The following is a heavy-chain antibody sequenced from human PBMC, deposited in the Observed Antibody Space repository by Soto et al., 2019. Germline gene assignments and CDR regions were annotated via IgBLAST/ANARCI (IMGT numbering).Heavy chain of an antibody. CDR2: IIPILGIA. CDR3: ARARNVVATAMGSGMDV. Sequence: SVKVPCKASGGTFSSYTISWVRQAPGQGLEWMGRIIPILGIANYAQKFQGRVTITADKSTSTAYMELSSLRSEDTAVYYCARARNVVATAMGSGMDVWGQGTTVTVSS. J-gene: IGHJ6*02. CDR1: GGTFSSYT. V-gene: IGHV1-69*02. D-gene: IGHD2-21*02.